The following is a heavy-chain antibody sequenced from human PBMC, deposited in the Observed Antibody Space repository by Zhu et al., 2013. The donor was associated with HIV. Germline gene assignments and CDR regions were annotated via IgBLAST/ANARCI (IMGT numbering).Heavy chain of an antibody. Sequence: QVQLLQSGAEVKKPGSSVKVSCKVSGSSFRTYGLNWVRQAPGQGLQWMGGIIPVFGTVNYAQNFQGRVTITADKSTSTAYMELSSLRSEDTAVYYCARGVGRGSGSYPYPLGYWGQGTLVTVSS. CDR3: ARGVGRGSGSYPYPLGY. CDR1: GSSFRTYG. D-gene: IGHD3-10*01. J-gene: IGHJ4*02. V-gene: IGHV1-69*06. CDR2: IIPVFGTV.